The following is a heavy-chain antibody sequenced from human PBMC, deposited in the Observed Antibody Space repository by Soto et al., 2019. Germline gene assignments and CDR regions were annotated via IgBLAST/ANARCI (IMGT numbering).Heavy chain of an antibody. CDR1: GYTFTSYG. Sequence: ASVKVSCKASGYTFTSYGISWVRQAPGQRLEWMGWISAYNGNTNYAQKLQGRVTMTTDTSTSTAYMELRSLRSDDTAVYYCATLYYDFWSGYYRHDIDYWGQGTLVTVSS. V-gene: IGHV1-18*01. D-gene: IGHD3-3*01. CDR3: ATLYYDFWSGYYRHDIDY. CDR2: ISAYNGNT. J-gene: IGHJ4*02.